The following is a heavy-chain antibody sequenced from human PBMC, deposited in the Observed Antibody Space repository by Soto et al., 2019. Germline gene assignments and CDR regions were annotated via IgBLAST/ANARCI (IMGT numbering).Heavy chain of an antibody. V-gene: IGHV3-11*01. Sequence: QVQLVESGGGLVQPGGSLRLSCAASGFTFSDYYISWIRQAPGKRLEWVSYISSSGTIIYHADSVKGRFTISRDNAKNSLFLQMNSLRAEDTAVYYCARGKSIFYGMDVWGQGTTVTVSS. CDR1: GFTFSDYY. D-gene: IGHD2-15*01. CDR2: ISSSGTII. J-gene: IGHJ6*02. CDR3: ARGKSIFYGMDV.